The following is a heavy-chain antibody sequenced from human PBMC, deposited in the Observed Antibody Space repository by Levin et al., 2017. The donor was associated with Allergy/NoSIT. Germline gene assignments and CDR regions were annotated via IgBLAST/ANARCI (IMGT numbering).Heavy chain of an antibody. CDR3: ATLSYGDYQEDAFDI. Sequence: GESLKISCKASGYTFTSYAMNWVRQAPGQGLEWMGWINTNTGNPTYAQGFTGRFVFSLDTSVSTAYLQISSLKAEDTAVYYCATLSYGDYQEDAFDIWGQGTMVTVSS. J-gene: IGHJ3*02. CDR2: INTNTGNP. D-gene: IGHD4-17*01. V-gene: IGHV7-4-1*02. CDR1: GYTFTSYA.